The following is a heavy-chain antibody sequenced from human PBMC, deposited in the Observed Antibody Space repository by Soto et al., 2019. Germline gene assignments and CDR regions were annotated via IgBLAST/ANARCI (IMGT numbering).Heavy chain of an antibody. CDR3: ASRPSGSGFDP. CDR1: GGSISSGGYS. J-gene: IGHJ5*02. CDR2: IYHSGST. Sequence: SETLSLTCAVSGGSISSGGYSWIWLRQPPGKGLEWIGYIYHSGSTYYSPSLKSRVTISVDRSKNQFSLKLSSVTAADTAVYYCASRPSGSGFDPWGQGTLVTVSS. V-gene: IGHV4-30-2*01. D-gene: IGHD1-26*01.